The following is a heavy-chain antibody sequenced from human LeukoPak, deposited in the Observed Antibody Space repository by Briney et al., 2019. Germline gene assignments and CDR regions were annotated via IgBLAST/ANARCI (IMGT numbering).Heavy chain of an antibody. CDR2: IYTSGST. CDR1: GGSISSYY. V-gene: IGHV4-4*07. CDR3: ARVAVEMATITLSEVEEWFDP. Sequence: SETQSLTCTVSGGSISSYYWSWIRQPAGKGLEWIGRIYTSGSTNYNPSLKSRVTMSVDTSKNQFSLKLSSVTAADTAVYYCARVAVEMATITLSEVEEWFDPWGQGTLVTVSS. D-gene: IGHD5-24*01. J-gene: IGHJ5*02.